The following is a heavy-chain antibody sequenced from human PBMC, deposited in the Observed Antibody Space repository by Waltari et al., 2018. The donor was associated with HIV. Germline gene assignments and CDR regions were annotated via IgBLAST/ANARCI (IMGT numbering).Heavy chain of an antibody. V-gene: IGHV3-74*01. J-gene: IGHJ4*02. CDR1: GFTCSSFG. CDR2: ISSEGRAT. CDR3: ARGVTVATITPFDQ. D-gene: IGHD5-12*01. Sequence: EVQLVASGGGLVQPGGSQRLTCEGSGFTCSSFGMHWVRQLPGKGLDWVARISSEGRATTYVDSVKGRFTVSRDNAKNTLSLQMNSLRAEDTAVYYCARGVTVATITPFDQWGQGTLVTVSS.